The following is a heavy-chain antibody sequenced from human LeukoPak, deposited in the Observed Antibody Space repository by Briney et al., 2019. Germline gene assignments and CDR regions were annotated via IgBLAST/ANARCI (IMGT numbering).Heavy chain of an antibody. D-gene: IGHD6-13*01. CDR3: AREKEQQLENWFDP. J-gene: IGHJ5*02. CDR1: GGSISSGSYY. CDR2: IYTSGST. Sequence: SETLSLTCTVSGGSISSGSYYWSWIRQPAGKGLEWIGRIYTSGSTNYNPSLESRVTISVDTSKNQFSLKLSSVTAADTAVYYCAREKEQQLENWFDPWGQGTLVTVSS. V-gene: IGHV4-61*02.